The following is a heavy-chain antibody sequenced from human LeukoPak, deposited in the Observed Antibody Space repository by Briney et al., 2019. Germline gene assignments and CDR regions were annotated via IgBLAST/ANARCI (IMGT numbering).Heavy chain of an antibody. V-gene: IGHV3-23*01. CDR3: AKDSDFWSGYFIDY. Sequence: GGSLRPSCAASGFTFSSYAMSWVRQAPGKGLEWVSAISGSGGSTYYADSVKGRFTISRDNSKNTLYLQMNSLRAEDTAVYYCAKDSDFWSGYFIDYWGQGTLVTVSS. CDR2: ISGSGGST. D-gene: IGHD3-3*01. CDR1: GFTFSSYA. J-gene: IGHJ4*02.